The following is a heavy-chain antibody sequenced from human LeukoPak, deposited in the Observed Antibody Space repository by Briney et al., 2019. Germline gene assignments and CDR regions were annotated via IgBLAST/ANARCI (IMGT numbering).Heavy chain of an antibody. CDR2: ISSSSYI. Sequence: GGSLRLSCAASGFPFSSYSMNWVRQAPGKGLEWVSSISSSSYIYYADSVKGRFTISRDNAKNSLYLQMNSLRAEDTAVYYCARDRDDSGSPDYWGQGTLVTVSS. V-gene: IGHV3-21*01. J-gene: IGHJ4*02. CDR1: GFPFSSYS. D-gene: IGHD1-26*01. CDR3: ARDRDDSGSPDY.